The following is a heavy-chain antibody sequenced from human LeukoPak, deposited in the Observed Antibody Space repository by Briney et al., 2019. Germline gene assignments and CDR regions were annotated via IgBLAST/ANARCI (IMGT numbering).Heavy chain of an antibody. J-gene: IGHJ4*02. D-gene: IGHD3-10*01. CDR2: ISSSSSYI. Sequence: PGGSLRLSCAASGFTFSSYTMNWVRQAPGKGLEWVSSISSSSSYIYYADSVKGRFTISRDNAKNSLYLQMNSLRAEDTAVYYCARAAGSMVRGVIPYYFDYWGQGTLVTVSS. V-gene: IGHV3-21*01. CDR1: GFTFSSYT. CDR3: ARAAGSMVRGVIPYYFDY.